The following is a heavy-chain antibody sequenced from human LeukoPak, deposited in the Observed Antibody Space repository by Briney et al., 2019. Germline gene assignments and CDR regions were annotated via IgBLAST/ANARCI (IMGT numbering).Heavy chain of an antibody. CDR2: IRSKAYGGTT. Sequence: GGSLRLSCTASGFTFGDYAMSWVRQAPGKGLEWVGFIRSKAYGGTTEYAASVKGRFTISRDDSKSIAHLQMNSLKTEDTAVYYCTRVRGVHEILFDYWGQGTLVTVSS. CDR1: GFTFGDYA. CDR3: TRVRGVHEILFDY. V-gene: IGHV3-49*04. J-gene: IGHJ4*02. D-gene: IGHD3-10*01.